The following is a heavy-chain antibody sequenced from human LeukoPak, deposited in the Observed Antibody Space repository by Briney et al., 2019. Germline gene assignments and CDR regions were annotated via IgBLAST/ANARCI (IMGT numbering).Heavy chain of an antibody. Sequence: ASVKVSCKASGYTFTSYGISWVRQAPGQGLEWMGWISAYNGNTNYAQKLQGRVTMTTDTSTSTAYMELRSLRSDDTAVYYCARSSYYYGSGSYSHYYYYYYMDVWGKGTTVTDSS. V-gene: IGHV1-18*01. CDR2: ISAYNGNT. CDR1: GYTFTSYG. J-gene: IGHJ6*03. D-gene: IGHD3-10*01. CDR3: ARSSYYYGSGSYSHYYYYYYMDV.